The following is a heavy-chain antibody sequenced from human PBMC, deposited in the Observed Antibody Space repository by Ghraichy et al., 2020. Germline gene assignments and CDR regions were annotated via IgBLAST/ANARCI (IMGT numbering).Heavy chain of an antibody. CDR1: GFTFSNYA. CDR3: AKHRHNGSYCFQD. D-gene: IGHD1-26*01. V-gene: IGHV3-23*01. Sequence: GGSLRLSCAASGFTFSNYAMSWVRQTPGKGLELVSVISGSGSTPYFADSVKGRFTISRDNSKNTLYLQMNSLRAEDTAVYYCAKHRHNGSYCFQDWGQGTLVTVSS. J-gene: IGHJ1*01. CDR2: ISGSGSTP.